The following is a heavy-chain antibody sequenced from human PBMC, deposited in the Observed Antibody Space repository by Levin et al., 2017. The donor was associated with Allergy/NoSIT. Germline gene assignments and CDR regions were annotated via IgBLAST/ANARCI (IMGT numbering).Heavy chain of an antibody. CDR3: AREDCSGGSCYALLSDY. V-gene: IGHV1-18*01. CDR2: ISGYNGNT. CDR1: GYTFTTYG. J-gene: IGHJ4*02. D-gene: IGHD2-15*01. Sequence: ASVKVSCKASGYTFTTYGISWVRQAPGQGREWMGWISGYNGNTNYAQKLQGRVTMTTDTSTSTAYMELRSLRSDDTAMYFRAREDCSGGSCYALLSDYWGQGTLVTVSS.